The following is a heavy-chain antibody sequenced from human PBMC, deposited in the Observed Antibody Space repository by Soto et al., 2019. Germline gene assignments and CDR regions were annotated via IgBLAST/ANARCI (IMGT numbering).Heavy chain of an antibody. Sequence: QVQLVESGGGVVQPGRSLRLSCAASGFTFSSYGMHWVRQAPGKGLEWVAVISYDGSNKYYADSVKGRFTISRDNSKNTLYLQMNSLRAEDTAVYYCANWDGDYGDVYFDYWGQGTLVTVSS. CDR1: GFTFSSYG. CDR3: ANWDGDYGDVYFDY. J-gene: IGHJ4*02. V-gene: IGHV3-30*18. CDR2: ISYDGSNK. D-gene: IGHD4-17*01.